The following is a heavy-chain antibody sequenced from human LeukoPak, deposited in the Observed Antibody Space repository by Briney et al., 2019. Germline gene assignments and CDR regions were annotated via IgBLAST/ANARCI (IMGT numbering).Heavy chain of an antibody. Sequence: SETLSLTCTVSGGSISSSSYYWGWIRQPPGKGLEWIASIYYSGSTYYNPSLKSRVTISVDTSKNQFSLKLSSVTAADTAVYYCARRRVSSGTSALDYWGQGTLVTVSS. V-gene: IGHV4-39*01. CDR3: ARRRVSSGTSALDY. CDR2: IYYSGST. CDR1: GGSISSSSYY. J-gene: IGHJ4*02. D-gene: IGHD6-13*01.